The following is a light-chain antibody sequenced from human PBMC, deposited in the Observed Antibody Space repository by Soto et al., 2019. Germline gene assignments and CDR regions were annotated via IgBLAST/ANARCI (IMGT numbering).Light chain of an antibody. J-gene: IGKJ1*01. V-gene: IGKV1-6*01. CDR2: AAS. CDR3: LQDYGDSWT. Sequence: QMTQSPSSLSASVGEKIIITCRASRDVGSDVSWYQQKPGQAPKLLIYAASNLYTGVPSRFSGSRPGTEFTLTISSLQPEDFASYYCLQDYGDSWTFGQGTKVDIK. CDR1: RDVGSD.